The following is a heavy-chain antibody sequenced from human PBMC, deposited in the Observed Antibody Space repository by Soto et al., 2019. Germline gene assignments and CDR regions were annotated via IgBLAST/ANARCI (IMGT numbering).Heavy chain of an antibody. CDR3: AKPQTARHYHHGMEV. Sequence: ASVKVSCKASGYTFTSFYMHWVRQAPGQGLEWMGIINASVTTTDYARNCQGRVTMTRDTSTSTYYMELSSLTSEDTAVYYCAKPQTARHYHHGMEVWRHGTAVTVS. D-gene: IGHD1-26*01. CDR1: GYTFTSFY. J-gene: IGHJ6*02. CDR2: INASVTTT. V-gene: IGHV1-46*01.